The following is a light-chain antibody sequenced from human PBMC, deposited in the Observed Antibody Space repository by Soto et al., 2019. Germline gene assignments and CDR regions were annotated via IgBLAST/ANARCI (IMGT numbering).Light chain of an antibody. J-gene: IGLJ3*02. CDR1: SSDVGGHNY. Sequence: QSALTQPPSASGSPGQSVTISCTGTSSDVGGHNYVSWYQQHPGKVPKLMIYEVTKRPSGVPDRFSGSKSGNTASLTVSGLQAEDEADYYCSSYAGSNILVFGGGTKVTVL. CDR2: EVT. CDR3: SSYAGSNILV. V-gene: IGLV2-8*01.